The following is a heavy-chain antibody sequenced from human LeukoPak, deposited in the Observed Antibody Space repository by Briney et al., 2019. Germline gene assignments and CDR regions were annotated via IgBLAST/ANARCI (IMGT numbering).Heavy chain of an antibody. CDR2: ISHDGSNK. CDR3: AREGGISIFGVVIN. Sequence: GGSLRLSCAASGFTFNNYAMHWVRQAPGKGLEWVAVISHDGSNKYYVDSVKGRFTISRDNSKNTPYLQINSLRAEDTAMYYCAREGGISIFGVVINWGQGTLVTVSS. J-gene: IGHJ4*02. V-gene: IGHV3-30*04. CDR1: GFTFNNYA. D-gene: IGHD3-3*01.